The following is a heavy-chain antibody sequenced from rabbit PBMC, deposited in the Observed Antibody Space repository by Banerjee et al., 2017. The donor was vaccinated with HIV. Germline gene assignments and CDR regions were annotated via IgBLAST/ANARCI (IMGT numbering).Heavy chain of an antibody. CDR3: ARDLGGVIGWNFNL. D-gene: IGHD1-1*01. Sequence: QEQLEESGGDLVKPEGSLTLTCTVSGFSLSSYAMSWVRQAPGKGLEWIALIWGGSSGDTYYANWAKGRFTISKTSWTTVTLQMTSLTAADTATHFCARDLGGVIGWNFNLWGPGT. CDR2: IWGGSSGDT. V-gene: IGHV1S45*01. J-gene: IGHJ4*01. CDR1: GFSLSSYA.